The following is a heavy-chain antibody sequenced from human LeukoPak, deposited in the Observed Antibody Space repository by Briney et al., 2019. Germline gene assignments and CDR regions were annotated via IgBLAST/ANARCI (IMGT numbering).Heavy chain of an antibody. CDR1: GFTFSSYS. V-gene: IGHV3-21*01. D-gene: IGHD1-26*01. CDR2: ISSSSRYI. J-gene: IGHJ6*02. CDR3: VRDRSTSRHYYGMDV. Sequence: GGSLRLSCAASGFTFSSYSMHWVRQAPGKGLKWVSSISSSSRYIYYRDSMKGRFTISRDNAKNSLYLQIDSLRAEDTAVYYCVRDRSTSRHYYGMDVWGPGTTVTVSS.